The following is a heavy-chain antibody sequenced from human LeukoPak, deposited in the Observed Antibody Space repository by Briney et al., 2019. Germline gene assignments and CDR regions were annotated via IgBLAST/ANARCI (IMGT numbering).Heavy chain of an antibody. D-gene: IGHD2-2*01. Sequence: RPGGSLRLSCAASGFTFSTYGMSWVRQTLGKGLEWVGRIRSKANSYATAYAASVKGRFTISRDDSKNTAYLQMNSLKTEDTAVYYCARGPPNCSSTSCYAFDAFDIWGQGTMVTVSS. CDR1: GFTFSTYG. J-gene: IGHJ3*02. CDR3: ARGPPNCSSTSCYAFDAFDI. CDR2: IRSKANSYAT. V-gene: IGHV3-73*01.